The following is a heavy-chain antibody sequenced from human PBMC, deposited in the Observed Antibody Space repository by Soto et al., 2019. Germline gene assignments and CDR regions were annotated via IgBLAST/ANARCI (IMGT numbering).Heavy chain of an antibody. CDR2: IYWDDDK. CDR1: GFSLSTSGVG. Sequence: QITLKESGPTLVKPTQTLTLTCTFSGFSLSTSGVGVGWIRQPPGKALEWLALIYWDDDKRSSPSLTSRLTLIKFTSXNQVVLTMTNMDPVDTATYYCAHVLVVVANYGMDVWGQGTTVTVSS. J-gene: IGHJ6*02. V-gene: IGHV2-5*02. D-gene: IGHD2-15*01. CDR3: AHVLVVVANYGMDV.